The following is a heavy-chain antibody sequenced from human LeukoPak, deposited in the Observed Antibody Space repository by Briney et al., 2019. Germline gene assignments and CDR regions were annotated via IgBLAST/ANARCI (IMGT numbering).Heavy chain of an antibody. D-gene: IGHD2-21*02. J-gene: IGHJ4*02. CDR1: GGSISSSDHF. CDR3: ARHSDRTAYTAKGFDY. Sequence: PSETLSLTCSVSGGSISSSDHFWGWIRQPPGKGLEWIGSIYYSGTTYYNPSLKSRVTISVDMSKNQFSLKLSSVTAADTAVHYCARHSDRTAYTAKGFDYWGQGTLVTVSS. CDR2: IYYSGTT. V-gene: IGHV4-39*01.